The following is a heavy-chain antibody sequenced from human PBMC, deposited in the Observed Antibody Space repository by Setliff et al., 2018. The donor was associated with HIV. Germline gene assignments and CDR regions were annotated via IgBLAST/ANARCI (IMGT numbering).Heavy chain of an antibody. CDR1: GYTFTSYD. Sequence: GASVKVSCKASGYTFTSYDTNWVRQATGQGLEWMGGIIPLFGPANYAQRFQGRVTITTDESTNLAYMELSSLTSEDTAVYYCAVGLHFLEWLSSIDYWGQGTLVTVSS. V-gene: IGHV1-69*05. CDR2: IIPLFGPA. J-gene: IGHJ4*02. D-gene: IGHD3-3*01. CDR3: AVGLHFLEWLSSIDY.